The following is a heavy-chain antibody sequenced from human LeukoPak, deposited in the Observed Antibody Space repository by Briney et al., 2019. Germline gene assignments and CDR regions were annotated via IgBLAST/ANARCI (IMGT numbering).Heavy chain of an antibody. Sequence: GASVKVSCKASGGTFSSYAISWVRQAPGQGLEWMGGIIPIFGTANYAQKFQGRVTITTDESTSTAYMELSSLRSEDTAVYYCARVGAYDILTGWFDPWGQGTLVTVSS. V-gene: IGHV1-69*05. CDR2: IIPIFGTA. CDR3: ARVGAYDILTGWFDP. D-gene: IGHD3-9*01. J-gene: IGHJ5*02. CDR1: GGTFSSYA.